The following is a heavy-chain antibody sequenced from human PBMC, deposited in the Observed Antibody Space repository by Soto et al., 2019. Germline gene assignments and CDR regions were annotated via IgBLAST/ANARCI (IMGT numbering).Heavy chain of an antibody. CDR1: GYTFTSYG. Sequence: ASVKVSCKASGYTFTSYGISWVRQVPGQGLEWMGWINANSGGTNYAQKFQGWVTMTRDTSISTAYMELSRLRSDDTAVYYCARDSRWYYDFWSGYGNYFDYWGQGTLVTVSS. V-gene: IGHV1-2*04. J-gene: IGHJ4*02. CDR2: INANSGGT. CDR3: ARDSRWYYDFWSGYGNYFDY. D-gene: IGHD3-3*01.